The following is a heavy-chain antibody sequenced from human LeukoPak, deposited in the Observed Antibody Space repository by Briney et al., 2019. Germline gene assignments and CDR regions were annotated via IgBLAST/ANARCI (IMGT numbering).Heavy chain of an antibody. V-gene: IGHV1-46*01. CDR3: ATTLPERGSYDY. CDR2: INPSGGST. Sequence: ASVKVSCKASGYTLTGYYMHWVRQAPGQGLEWMGIINPSGGSTSYAQKFQGRVTMTRDTSTSTVYMELSSLRSEDTAVYYCATTLPERGSYDYWGQGTLVTVSS. CDR1: GYTLTGYY. D-gene: IGHD3-10*01. J-gene: IGHJ4*02.